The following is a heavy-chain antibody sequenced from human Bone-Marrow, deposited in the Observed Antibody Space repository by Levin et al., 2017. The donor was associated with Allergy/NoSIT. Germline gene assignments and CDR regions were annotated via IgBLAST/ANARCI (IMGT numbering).Heavy chain of an antibody. CDR2: IDPHDSYT. CDR3: ARRRGTYGSYFDF. V-gene: IGHV5-10-1*01. CDR1: GFDFSSHW. D-gene: IGHD4-17*01. Sequence: GESLKISCKVSGFDFSSHWINWVRQVPGKGLEWMGNIDPHDSYTNYSPSFRGHVTVSVDRSINTAYLQLSSLKASDTAIYYCARRRGTYGSYFDFWGQGSLIIVSS. J-gene: IGHJ4*02.